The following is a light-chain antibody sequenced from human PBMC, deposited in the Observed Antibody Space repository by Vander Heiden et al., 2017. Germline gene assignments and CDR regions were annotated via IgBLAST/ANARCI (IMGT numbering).Light chain of an antibody. CDR1: SSDVWTYNL. Sequence: QSALTQPASVSGSPGQSITISCTGTSSDVWTYNLVSWYQHHPGKAPKLMIYEVSKRPSGVSNRFSGSKSGNTASLTISGLQAEDEADYYCCSYAGSSTFVVFGGGTKLTVL. CDR3: CSYAGSSTFVV. CDR2: EVS. V-gene: IGLV2-23*02. J-gene: IGLJ2*01.